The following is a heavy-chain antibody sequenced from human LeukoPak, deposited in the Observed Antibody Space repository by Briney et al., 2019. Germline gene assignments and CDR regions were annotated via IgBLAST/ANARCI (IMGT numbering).Heavy chain of an antibody. CDR2: IKQDGSEK. J-gene: IGHJ4*02. D-gene: IGHD5-24*01. CDR3: ARDMVSGVRWLQFLTTEFFDY. CDR1: GFTFSSYW. V-gene: IGHV3-7*03. Sequence: GGSLRLSCAASGFTFSSYWMSWVRQAPGKGLEWVANIKQDGSEKYYVDSVKGRFTISRDNAKNSLYLQMNSLRAEDTAVYYCARDMVSGVRWLQFLTTEFFDYWGQGTLVTVSS.